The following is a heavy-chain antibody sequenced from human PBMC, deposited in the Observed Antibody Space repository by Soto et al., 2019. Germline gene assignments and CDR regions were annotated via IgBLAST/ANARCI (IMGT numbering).Heavy chain of an antibody. V-gene: IGHV4-30-2*01. CDR2: IYHSGST. D-gene: IGHD4-4*01. CDR3: ATGGKPVTPFDY. CDR1: GGSISSGGYS. Sequence: QLQLQESGSGLVKPSQTLSLTCAVSGGSISSGGYSWSWIRQPPGKGLEWIGYIYHSGSTYYNPSLKRRVTISVDRSKNQCSLKLSSVTAADPAVYYCATGGKPVTPFDYWGQGALVTDSS. J-gene: IGHJ4*02.